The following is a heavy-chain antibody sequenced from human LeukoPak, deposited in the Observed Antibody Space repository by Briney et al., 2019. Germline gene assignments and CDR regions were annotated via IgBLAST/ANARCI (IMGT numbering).Heavy chain of an antibody. J-gene: IGHJ5*02. Sequence: GGSLRLSCAASGFTFSDYWMSWVRQAPGKGPEWVANINQGGGDQYYVDSLKGRFTLSRDNAKNLLLLQMSGLTAEDTAVYYCAATNWFDPWGQGTLVTVSS. CDR2: INQGGGDQ. D-gene: IGHD1-26*01. CDR1: GFTFSDYW. CDR3: AATNWFDP. V-gene: IGHV3-7*01.